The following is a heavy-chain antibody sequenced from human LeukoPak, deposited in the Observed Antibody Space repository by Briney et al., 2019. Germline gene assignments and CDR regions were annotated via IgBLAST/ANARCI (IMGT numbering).Heavy chain of an antibody. CDR3: ARSLTGYTNFDY. J-gene: IGHJ4*02. Sequence: SQTLSLTCTVSGGSISSGGYYWSWIQQPPGKGLEWIGYIYYSGSTNYNPSLKSRVTISVDTSKNQFSLKLSSVTAADTAVYYCARSLTGYTNFDYWGQGTLVTVSS. D-gene: IGHD3-9*01. CDR1: GGSISSGGYY. V-gene: IGHV4-61*08. CDR2: IYYSGST.